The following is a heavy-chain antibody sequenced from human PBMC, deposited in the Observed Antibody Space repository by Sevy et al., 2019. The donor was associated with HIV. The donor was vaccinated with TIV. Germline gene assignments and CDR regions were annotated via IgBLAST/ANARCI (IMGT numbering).Heavy chain of an antibody. D-gene: IGHD3-3*01. Sequence: ASVKVSCKASGYTFSDSGYYVHWVRQAPGQGLEWMGWINPKSGATNYAQKFQGRVTMTRDTSVSTANMEMTRLTSDDTAVYYCARESYDFWTGPVDYDYGMDVWGQGTTVTVSS. CDR3: ARESYDFWTGPVDYDYGMDV. CDR1: GYTFSDSGYY. CDR2: INPKSGAT. V-gene: IGHV1-2*02. J-gene: IGHJ6*02.